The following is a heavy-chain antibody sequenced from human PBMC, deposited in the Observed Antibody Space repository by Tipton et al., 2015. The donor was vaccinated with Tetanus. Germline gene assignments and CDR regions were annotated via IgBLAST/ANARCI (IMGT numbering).Heavy chain of an antibody. CDR2: VHYSGST. V-gene: IGHV4-59*08. D-gene: IGHD2-15*01. J-gene: IGHJ1*01. CDR3: ATRPLVVEAAGTDYFHH. Sequence: TLSLTCTVSGGSISSYYWTWIRQPPGRGLEWIGYVHYSGSTNYNPSLKSRVTISVDRSNNQFSLTVFSVTAADTAVYYCATRPLVVEAAGTDYFHHWGQGRRVTV. CDR1: GGSISSYY.